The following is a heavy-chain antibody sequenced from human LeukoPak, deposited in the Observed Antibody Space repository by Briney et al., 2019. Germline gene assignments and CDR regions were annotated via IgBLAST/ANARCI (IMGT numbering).Heavy chain of an antibody. CDR1: GFTFSSYA. Sequence: GGSLRLSCAASGFTFSSYAMSWVRQAPGKGLEWVSVISYDGSNKYYADSVKGRFTISRDNSKNTLYLQMNSLRAEDTAVYYCARDYNSEYYFDYWGQGTLVTVSS. CDR2: ISYDGSNK. CDR3: ARDYNSEYYFDY. J-gene: IGHJ4*02. D-gene: IGHD1-20*01. V-gene: IGHV3-30-3*01.